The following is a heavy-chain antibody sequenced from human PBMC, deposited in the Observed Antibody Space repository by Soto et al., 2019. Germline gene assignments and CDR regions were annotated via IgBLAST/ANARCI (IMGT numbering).Heavy chain of an antibody. CDR2: IYHSGST. J-gene: IGHJ4*02. CDR3: ARASPAKGIAVAGTWFGY. D-gene: IGHD6-19*01. CDR1: GYSISSGYY. Sequence: SETLSLTCAVSGYSISSGYYWGWIRQPPGKGLEWIGSIYHSGSTYYNPSLKSRVTISVDTSKNQFSLKLSSVTAADTAVYYCARASPAKGIAVAGTWFGYWGQGTLVTVSS. V-gene: IGHV4-38-2*01.